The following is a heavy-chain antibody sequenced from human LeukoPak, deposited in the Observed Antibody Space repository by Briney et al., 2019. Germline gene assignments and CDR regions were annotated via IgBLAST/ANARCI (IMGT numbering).Heavy chain of an antibody. CDR3: AKRPSDYGDYVTYFDY. Sequence: PGGSLRLSCAASGFSFVSYGMHWVRQAPGKGLEWVGVISDDGRNKKYADSVKGRLTISRDDSKDTLYLQMNSLRDEDTAVYYCAKRPSDYGDYVTYFDYWGQGTLVTVSS. D-gene: IGHD4-17*01. CDR1: GFSFVSYG. V-gene: IGHV3-30*18. J-gene: IGHJ4*02. CDR2: ISDDGRNK.